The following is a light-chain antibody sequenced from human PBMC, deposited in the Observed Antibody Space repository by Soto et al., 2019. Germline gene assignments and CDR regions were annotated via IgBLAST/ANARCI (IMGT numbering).Light chain of an antibody. V-gene: IGLV1-44*01. CDR2: SDN. CDR3: AAWDDSLNGWV. Sequence: QSVLTQPPSASGTPGQRVTISCSGSSSNIGSNILNWYQQLPGTAPKLLMYSDNQRPSGVPDRFSGSKSGTSASLAISGLLSEDEAVYYCAAWDDSLNGWVFGGGTKLTVL. CDR1: SSNIGSNI. J-gene: IGLJ3*02.